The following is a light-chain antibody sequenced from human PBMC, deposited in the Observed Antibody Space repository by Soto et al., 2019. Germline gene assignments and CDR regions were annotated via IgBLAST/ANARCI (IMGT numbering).Light chain of an antibody. CDR1: SSDVGGYNY. CDR3: SSYTSSRGYV. CDR2: DVS. V-gene: IGLV2-14*01. Sequence: QSALTQPASVSGSPGHSITISCTGTSSDVGGYNYVSWYQQHPGKAPKLMIYDVSNRPSGVSNRFSGSKSGNTASLTISGLQAEDEADYYCSSYTSSRGYVFGTGTKVTVL. J-gene: IGLJ1*01.